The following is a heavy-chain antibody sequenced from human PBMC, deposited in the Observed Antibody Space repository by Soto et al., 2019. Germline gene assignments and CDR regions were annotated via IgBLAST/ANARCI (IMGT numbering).Heavy chain of an antibody. CDR1: GGTFSSYA. CDR2: IIPIFGTA. D-gene: IGHD5-12*01. V-gene: IGHV1-69*13. Sequence: SVKVSCKAFGGTFSSYAISWVRQAPGQGLEWMGGIIPIFGTANYAQKFQGRVTITADESTSTAYMELSSLRSEDTAVYYCARVTGGGYDLGPFGYWGQGTLVTVSS. CDR3: ARVTGGGYDLGPFGY. J-gene: IGHJ4*02.